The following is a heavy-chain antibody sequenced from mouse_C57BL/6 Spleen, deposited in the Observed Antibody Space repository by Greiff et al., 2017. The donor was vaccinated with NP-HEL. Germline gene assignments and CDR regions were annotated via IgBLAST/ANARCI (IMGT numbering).Heavy chain of an antibody. D-gene: IGHD2-12*01. CDR1: GYSFTSYY. CDR2: IYPGSGNT. J-gene: IGHJ2*01. Sequence: VKLMESGPELVKPGASVKISCKASGYSFTSYYIHWVKQRPGQGLEWIGWIYPGSGNTKYNEKFKGKATLTADTSSSTAYMQLSSLTSEDSAVYYCARLDYTFDYWGQGTTLTVSS. CDR3: ARLDYTFDY. V-gene: IGHV1-66*01.